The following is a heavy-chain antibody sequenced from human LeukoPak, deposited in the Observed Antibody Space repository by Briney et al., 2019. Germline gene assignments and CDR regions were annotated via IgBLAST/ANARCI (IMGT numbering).Heavy chain of an antibody. D-gene: IGHD3-22*01. V-gene: IGHV3-30*18. J-gene: IGHJ4*02. CDR1: GFTFSSYG. Sequence: PGGSLRLSCAASGFTFSSYGMHWVRQAPGKGLEWVAVISYDGSNKYYADSVKGRFTISRDNSKNTLYLQMNSLRAEDTVVYYCAKESYDSSGYFVGVGFDYWGQGTLVTVSS. CDR2: ISYDGSNK. CDR3: AKESYDSSGYFVGVGFDY.